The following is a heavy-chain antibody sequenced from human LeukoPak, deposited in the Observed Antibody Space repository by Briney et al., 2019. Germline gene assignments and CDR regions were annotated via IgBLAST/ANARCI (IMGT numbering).Heavy chain of an antibody. Sequence: PSETLSLTCAVYGGSFSGYYWSWIRQPPGKGLEWIGEINHSGSTNYNPSLKSRVTISVDTSKNQFSLKLSSATAADTAVYYCARARKRSGSYYYFDYWGQGTLVTVSS. V-gene: IGHV4-34*01. D-gene: IGHD3-10*01. CDR2: INHSGST. CDR3: ARARKRSGSYYYFDY. J-gene: IGHJ4*02. CDR1: GGSFSGYY.